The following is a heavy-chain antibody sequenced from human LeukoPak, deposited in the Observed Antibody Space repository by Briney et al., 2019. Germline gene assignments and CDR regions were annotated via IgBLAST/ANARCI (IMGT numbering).Heavy chain of an antibody. CDR1: GGSISSGGYY. D-gene: IGHD7-27*01. Sequence: SETLSLTCTVSGGSISSGGYYWSWIRQPPGKGLEWIGYIYYSGSTYYNPSLKSRVTISVDTSKNQFSLKLSSVTAADTAVYYCARKLGYYYYGMGVWGQGTTVTVSS. J-gene: IGHJ6*02. V-gene: IGHV4-30-4*08. CDR3: ARKLGYYYYGMGV. CDR2: IYYSGST.